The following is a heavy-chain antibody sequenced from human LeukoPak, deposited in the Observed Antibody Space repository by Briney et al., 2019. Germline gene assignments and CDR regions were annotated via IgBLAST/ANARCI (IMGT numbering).Heavy chain of an antibody. Sequence: SETLSLPCTVSGGSISSTNYYWGWIRQPPGKGLEWIGSIYHSGSTYYNPSLKSRVTISVDTSKNQFSLKLSSVTAADTAVYYCARDSGSIAAAGRPYWYFDLWGRGTLVTVSS. CDR2: IYHSGST. CDR3: ARDSGSIAAAGRPYWYFDL. J-gene: IGHJ2*01. CDR1: GGSISSTNYY. V-gene: IGHV4-39*07. D-gene: IGHD6-13*01.